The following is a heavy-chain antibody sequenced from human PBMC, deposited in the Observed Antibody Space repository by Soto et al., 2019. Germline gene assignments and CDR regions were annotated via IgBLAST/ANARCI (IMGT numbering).Heavy chain of an antibody. V-gene: IGHV4-31*03. J-gene: IGHJ5*02. CDR3: ARVFSDSSSFFDP. CDR2: IYYSGRT. CDR1: GGSISSGGNY. Sequence: NPSETLSRTCTVSGGSISSGGNYWSWIRQHPGKGLEWIGNIYYSGRTYYNPSLKSRVTISVDTSKNQFSLKLSSVTAADTAVYYCARVFSDSSSFFDPWGQGTLVTVSS. D-gene: IGHD6-13*01.